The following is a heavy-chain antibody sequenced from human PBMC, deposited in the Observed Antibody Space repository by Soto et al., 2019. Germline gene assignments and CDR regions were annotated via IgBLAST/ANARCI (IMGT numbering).Heavy chain of an antibody. J-gene: IGHJ4*02. CDR1: GYTFTSYG. V-gene: IGHV1-18*01. CDR2: ISAYNGNT. Sequence: ASVKVSCKASGYTFTSYGISWVRQAPGQGLEWMGWISAYNGNTNYAQMLQGRVTMTTDTSTSTAYMELRSLRSDDTAVYYCARTYSSGWPDSDWGQGTLVTVSS. D-gene: IGHD6-19*01. CDR3: ARTYSSGWPDSD.